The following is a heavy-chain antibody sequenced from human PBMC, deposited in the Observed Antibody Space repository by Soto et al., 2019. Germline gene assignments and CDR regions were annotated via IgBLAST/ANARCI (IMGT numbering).Heavy chain of an antibody. Sequence: QTGGSLRLSCAASGFTFSSYGMHWVRQAPGKGLEWVAVIWYDGTTYYTDSVEGRFTISRDNSRSTVSLQMNSLRADDTALYYCVKNSGWFNTWGQGAQFT. D-gene: IGHD3-10*01. CDR2: IWYDGTT. CDR1: GFTFSSYG. V-gene: IGHV3-33*03. CDR3: VKNSGWFNT. J-gene: IGHJ5*01.